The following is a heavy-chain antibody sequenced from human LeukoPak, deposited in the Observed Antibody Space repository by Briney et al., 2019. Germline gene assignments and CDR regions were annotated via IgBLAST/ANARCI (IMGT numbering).Heavy chain of an antibody. Sequence: PSETLSLTCTVSGGSISSYYWSWIRQPPGKGLEWIGYIYYSGSTNYNPSLKSRVTISVDTSKNQFSLKLSSVTAADTAVYYCARVRDGLLDYWGQGTLVTVSS. J-gene: IGHJ4*02. CDR3: ARVRDGLLDY. V-gene: IGHV4-59*01. CDR1: GGSISSYY. CDR2: IYYSGST.